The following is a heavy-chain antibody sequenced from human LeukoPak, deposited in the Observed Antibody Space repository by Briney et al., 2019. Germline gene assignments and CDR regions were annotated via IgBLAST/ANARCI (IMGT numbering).Heavy chain of an antibody. Sequence: GGSLRLSCAFTFSNYAMSWVRQAPGKGLEWVSAISGSGGSTYYADSVKGRFTISRDNSKNTLYLQMNSLRAEDTAVYYCAKSPRHYYDSSDYQYYFDYWGQGTLVTVSS. CDR2: ISGSGGST. CDR3: AKSPRHYYDSSDYQYYFDY. J-gene: IGHJ4*02. V-gene: IGHV3-23*01. CDR1: TFSNYA. D-gene: IGHD3-22*01.